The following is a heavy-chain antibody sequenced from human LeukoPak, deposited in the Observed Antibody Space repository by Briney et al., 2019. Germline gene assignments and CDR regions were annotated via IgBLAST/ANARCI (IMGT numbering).Heavy chain of an antibody. Sequence: ASVTVSCKASGYTFNEYYMHWVRQAPGQGLEWMGRINPNSGGTNYAQKFQGRVTMTRDTSISTAYMELSRLRSDDTAVYYCAREGRSSCSSTSCYDSRDYWGQGTLVTVSS. CDR1: GYTFNEYY. J-gene: IGHJ4*02. CDR3: AREGRSSCSSTSCYDSRDY. D-gene: IGHD2-2*01. V-gene: IGHV1-2*06. CDR2: INPNSGGT.